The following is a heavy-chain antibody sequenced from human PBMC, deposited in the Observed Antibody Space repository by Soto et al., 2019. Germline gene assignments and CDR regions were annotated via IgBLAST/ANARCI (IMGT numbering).Heavy chain of an antibody. Sequence: QVHLVESGGGVVQPGQALSLSCVGSGFTFSNYGIHWVRQAPGKGLEGVAVVSYEGRFTYSGDSAQGRFTISRDNSKNPVYLQMNSLREEDTAVYFCARDRGASASVSYPDFGGQGTLVTVSS. CDR2: VSYEGRFT. CDR1: GFTFSNYG. V-gene: IGHV3-30*03. J-gene: IGHJ4*02. D-gene: IGHD3-10*01. CDR3: ARDRGASASVSYPDF.